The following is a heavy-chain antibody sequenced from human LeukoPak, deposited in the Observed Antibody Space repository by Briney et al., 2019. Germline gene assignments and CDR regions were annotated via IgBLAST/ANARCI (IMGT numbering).Heavy chain of an antibody. Sequence: GGSLRLSCAASGFTFDDYGMSWVRQAPGKGLEWISYISNSGTTKYYADSVKGRFTISRDNAKNSLYLQMNSLRAEDTAVYYCAAVIDYWGQGTLVTVSS. CDR2: ISNSGTTK. V-gene: IGHV3-48*03. CDR3: AAVIDY. J-gene: IGHJ4*02. CDR1: GFTFDDYG.